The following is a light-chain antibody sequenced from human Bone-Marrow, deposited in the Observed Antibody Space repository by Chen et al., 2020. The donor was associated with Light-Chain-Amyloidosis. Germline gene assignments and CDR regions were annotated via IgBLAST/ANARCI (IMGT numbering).Light chain of an antibody. Sequence: QSVLTQPPSASVTPVQRVTISCSGASSNSGSNYLYRYQHFQGAYPNLLIHRNNQRPSGVPDRCSASKSGTSAFLSISGLRYEDEADYDCTAGDGSLSGYVFGTGTKFIVL. J-gene: IGLJ1*01. CDR3: TAGDGSLSGYV. CDR1: SSNSGSNY. V-gene: IGLV1-47*01. CDR2: RNN.